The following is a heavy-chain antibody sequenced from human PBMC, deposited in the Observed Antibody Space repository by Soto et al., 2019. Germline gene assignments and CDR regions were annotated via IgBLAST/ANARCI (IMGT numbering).Heavy chain of an antibody. V-gene: IGHV3-15*01. Sequence: PGGSLRLSCAASGFTFSNAWMSWVRQAPGKGLEWVGRIKSKTDGGTTDYAAPVKGRFTISRDDSKNTLYLQMNSLKTEDTAVYYCTTDFGWPQFSAMFDYWGQGTLVTVSS. D-gene: IGHD3-10*01. J-gene: IGHJ4*02. CDR2: IKSKTDGGTT. CDR1: GFTFSNAW. CDR3: TTDFGWPQFSAMFDY.